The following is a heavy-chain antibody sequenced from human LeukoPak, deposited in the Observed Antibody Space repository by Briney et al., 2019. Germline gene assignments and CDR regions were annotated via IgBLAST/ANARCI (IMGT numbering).Heavy chain of an antibody. D-gene: IGHD4-17*01. J-gene: IGHJ3*02. Sequence: PGGSLRLSCAASGFTFSSNWMHWVRQAPGKGLVWVSRINEDGSITNYADSVKGRFTISRDNAKNTLYLQMNSLRAEDTAVYYCAKGGPYGDYRRNDAFDIWGQGTMVTVSS. CDR1: GFTFSSNW. CDR3: AKGGPYGDYRRNDAFDI. CDR2: INEDGSIT. V-gene: IGHV3-74*01.